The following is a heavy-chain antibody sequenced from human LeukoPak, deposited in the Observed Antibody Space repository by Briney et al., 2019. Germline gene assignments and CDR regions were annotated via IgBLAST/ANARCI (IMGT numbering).Heavy chain of an antibody. CDR1: GITLSNYG. CDR3: AKRGVVIRVILVGFHKEAYYFDS. V-gene: IGHV3-23*01. CDR2: ISGSGGGT. Sequence: PGGSLRLSCAVSGITLSNYGVSWVRQAPGKGLEWVAGISGSGGGTNYADSVKGRFTISRDNSKNTLYLQMNSLRAEDTAVYFCAKRGVVIRVILVGFHKEAYYFDSWGQGALVTVSS. D-gene: IGHD3-22*01. J-gene: IGHJ4*02.